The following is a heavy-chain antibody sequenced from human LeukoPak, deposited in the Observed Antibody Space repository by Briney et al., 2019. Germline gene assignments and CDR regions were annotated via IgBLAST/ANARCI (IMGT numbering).Heavy chain of an antibody. V-gene: IGHV1-2*02. J-gene: IGHJ4*01. CDR2: INPNSGAT. D-gene: IGHD3-16*01. CDR3: ARGRRILGGPENAGDFFDF. Sequence: GASVKVSCKASGYTLTDYYLHWVRQAPGQGLKWMGWINPNSGATHYAQSFQARVTMTRDTSIASSYMELTGLESDDTTVYYCARGRRILGGPENAGDFFDFWGLGSLVTVSS. CDR1: GYTLTDYY.